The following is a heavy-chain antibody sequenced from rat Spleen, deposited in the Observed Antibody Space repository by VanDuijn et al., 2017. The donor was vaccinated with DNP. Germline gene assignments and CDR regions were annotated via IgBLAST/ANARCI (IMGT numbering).Heavy chain of an antibody. CDR1: GFSLTSYT. Sequence: QVQLKESGPGLVQPSQTLSLTCTVSGFSLTSYTVSWVRQPPGKGLEWIGGIWSGGTTDYNSALKSRLSISRDTSKSQVFLKMNSLQTEDTAIYYCTSTLVNYGTYGYYAMDAWGQGTSVTVSS. D-gene: IGHD1-3*01. CDR2: IWSGGTT. V-gene: IGHV2-15*01. CDR3: TSTLVNYGTYGYYAMDA. J-gene: IGHJ4*01.